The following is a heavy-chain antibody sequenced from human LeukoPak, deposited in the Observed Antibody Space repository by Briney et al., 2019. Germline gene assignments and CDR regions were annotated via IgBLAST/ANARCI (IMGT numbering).Heavy chain of an antibody. J-gene: IGHJ3*02. CDR1: GFILSDYY. Sequence: PGGSLRLSCAASGFILSDYYMSWIRQAPGKGLEWVAYISTNDRTTYYADSVKGRFTISRDNAKNSLYLQMNSLRAEDTAVYYCARDHHRRLYDSQARNTFDIWGQGTMVTVSS. CDR3: ARDHHRRLYDSQARNTFDI. V-gene: IGHV3-11*04. CDR2: ISTNDRTT. D-gene: IGHD3-22*01.